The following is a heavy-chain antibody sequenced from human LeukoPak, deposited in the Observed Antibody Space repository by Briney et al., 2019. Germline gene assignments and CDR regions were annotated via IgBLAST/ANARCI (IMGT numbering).Heavy chain of an antibody. CDR3: ARGRHGGEIDY. Sequence: SETLSLTCTVSGGSITSHYWSWIRQPPGKGLEWIGEINHSGSTNYNPSLKSRVTISVDTSKNQFSLKLSSVTAADTAVYYCARGRHGGEIDYWGQGTLVTVSS. J-gene: IGHJ4*02. D-gene: IGHD4-23*01. V-gene: IGHV4-34*01. CDR1: GGSITSHY. CDR2: INHSGST.